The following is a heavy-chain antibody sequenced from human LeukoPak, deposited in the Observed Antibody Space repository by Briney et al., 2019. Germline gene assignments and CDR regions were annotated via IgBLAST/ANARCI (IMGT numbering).Heavy chain of an antibody. V-gene: IGHV3-7*03. Sequence: PGGSLRLSCAGSEFTSRSYSMSWVRQAPGKGLEWVANIKQDGTEKNYVDSVKGRFTISRDNAKNSLYLQMNSLRAEDTAVYYCATLGGKHAFWSGSYIKEAFDIWGQGTMVTVSS. J-gene: IGHJ3*02. CDR2: IKQDGTEK. CDR3: ATLGGKHAFWSGSYIKEAFDI. CDR1: EFTSRSYS. D-gene: IGHD3-3*01.